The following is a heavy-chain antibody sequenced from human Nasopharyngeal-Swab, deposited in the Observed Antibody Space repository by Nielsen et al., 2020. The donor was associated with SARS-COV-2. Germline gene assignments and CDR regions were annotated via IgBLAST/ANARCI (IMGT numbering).Heavy chain of an antibody. CDR1: GGSFSGYY. J-gene: IGHJ3*02. Sequence: SETLSLTCAVYGGSFSGYYWSWIRQPPGKGLEWIGEINHSGSTNYNPSLKSRVTISVDTSKNQFSLKLSSVTAADTAVYYCASDSGYSSPDAFDIWGQGTMVTVSS. V-gene: IGHV4-34*01. CDR3: ASDSGYSSPDAFDI. D-gene: IGHD6-13*01. CDR2: INHSGST.